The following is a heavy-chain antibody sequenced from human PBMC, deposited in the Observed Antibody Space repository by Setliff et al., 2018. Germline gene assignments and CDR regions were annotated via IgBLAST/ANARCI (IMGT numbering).Heavy chain of an antibody. CDR3: ARDRRGGYGAINWFDP. CDR2: IYYSGST. Sequence: SETLSLTCSVSGDSIGRGGYYWSWIRQQPGKGLEWIASIYYSGSTYYHPSLKSRLRVSMDSSKNQFYLDLSSVTAADTAVYYCARDRRGGYGAINWFDPWGQGTLVTVSS. D-gene: IGHD3-16*01. CDR1: GDSIGRGGYY. J-gene: IGHJ5*02. V-gene: IGHV4-31*03.